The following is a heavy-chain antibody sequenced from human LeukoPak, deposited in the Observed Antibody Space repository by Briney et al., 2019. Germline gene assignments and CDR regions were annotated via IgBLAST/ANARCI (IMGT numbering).Heavy chain of an antibody. D-gene: IGHD4-17*01. CDR2: IKSDGSTT. Sequence: GGSLRLSCAASGSTFSSHWMHWVRQAPGKGLVWVSRIKSDGSTTTYADSVRGRFTISRDYAKNTLYLQMNSLRADDTAVYYCAYGDFAKCDYWGQGTLVTVSS. CDR1: GSTFSSHW. J-gene: IGHJ4*02. CDR3: AYGDFAKCDY. V-gene: IGHV3-74*01.